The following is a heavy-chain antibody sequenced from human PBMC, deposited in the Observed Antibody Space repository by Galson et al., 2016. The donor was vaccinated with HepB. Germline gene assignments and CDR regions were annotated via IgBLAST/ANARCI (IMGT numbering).Heavy chain of an antibody. CDR1: GFTFSNYG. D-gene: IGHD3-3*01. CDR2: LWYDEESK. J-gene: IGHJ5*01. Sequence: SLRLSCAASGFTFSNYGMHWVRQAPGKGLEWVAMLWYDEESKYYADSVKGRIIISRDNAKNSLYLQMNSLRVEEAAVYYCARDSRATFGEPNWFDPWGQGTLVIVSS. V-gene: IGHV3-33*01. CDR3: ARDSRATFGEPNWFDP.